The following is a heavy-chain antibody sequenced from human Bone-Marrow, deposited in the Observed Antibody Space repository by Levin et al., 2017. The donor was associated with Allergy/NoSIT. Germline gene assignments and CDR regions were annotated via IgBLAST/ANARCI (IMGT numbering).Heavy chain of an antibody. CDR1: GSSFDNYG. V-gene: IGHV3-30*03. Sequence: PGGSLRLSCVASGSSFDNYGMHWLRQAPGKAPEWVSLITDDGRNRYYGDFVKGRFTISRDNSRKTVYLEMNSLRVEDTALYYCATGRGYSYGSAFNMWGQGTMVIVTS. J-gene: IGHJ3*02. CDR3: ATGRGYSYGSAFNM. D-gene: IGHD5-12*01. CDR2: ITDDGRNR.